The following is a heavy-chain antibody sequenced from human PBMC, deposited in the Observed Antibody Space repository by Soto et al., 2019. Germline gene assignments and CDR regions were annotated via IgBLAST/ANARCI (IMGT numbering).Heavy chain of an antibody. J-gene: IGHJ4*02. V-gene: IGHV4-59*08. CDR2: IYYSGST. Sequence: ETLSLTSTVSGGSISSYYWSWIRQPPGKGLEWIGYIYYSGSTNYNPSLKSRVTISVDTSKNQFSLKLSSVTAAYTAVYYCAGFLYYFDYWGQGTLVTGSS. CDR3: AGFLYYFDY. D-gene: IGHD3-3*01. CDR1: GGSISSYY.